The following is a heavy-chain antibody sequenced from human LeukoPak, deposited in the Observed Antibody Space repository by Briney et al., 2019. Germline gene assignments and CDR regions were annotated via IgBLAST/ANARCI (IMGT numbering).Heavy chain of an antibody. CDR3: ARERRYGMDV. CDR1: GGSVSSGSYY. J-gene: IGHJ6*02. V-gene: IGHV4-61*01. CDR2: IYYSGST. Sequence: SETLSLTCTVSGGSVSSGSYYWSWIRQPPGKGLEWIGYIYYSGSTNYNPSPKSRVTISVDTSKNQFSLKLSSVTAADTAVYYCARERRYGMDVWGQGTTVTVSS.